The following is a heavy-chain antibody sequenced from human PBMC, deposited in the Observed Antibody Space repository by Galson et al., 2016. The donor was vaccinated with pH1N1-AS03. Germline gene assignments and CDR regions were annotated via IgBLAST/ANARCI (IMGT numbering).Heavy chain of an antibody. CDR3: ARVVHEIRGQPNNWLDP. Sequence: SLRLSCAASGFTFSNYAIHWVRQAPGKGLQWVAVVSDDGYTKYYADSVRGRFTISRDNSENTVFLQMSNLTTEDTGLYYCARVVHEIRGQPNNWLDPWGQGTLVTVSS. D-gene: IGHD1-26*01. J-gene: IGHJ5*02. V-gene: IGHV3-30*15. CDR1: GFTFSNYA. CDR2: VSDDGYTK.